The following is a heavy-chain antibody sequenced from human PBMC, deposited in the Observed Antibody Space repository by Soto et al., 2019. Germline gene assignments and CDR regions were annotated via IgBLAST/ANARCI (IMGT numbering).Heavy chain of an antibody. CDR3: AGWIQLWLDPDGMDV. J-gene: IGHJ6*02. CDR1: GFTFSSYS. V-gene: IGHV3-48*02. D-gene: IGHD5-18*01. Sequence: SLRLSCAASGFTFSSYSMNWVRQAPGKGLEWVSYISSSSSTIYYADSVKGRFTISRDNAKNSLYLQMNSLRDEDTAVYYCAGWIQLWLDPDGMDVWGQGTTVTVSS. CDR2: ISSSSSTI.